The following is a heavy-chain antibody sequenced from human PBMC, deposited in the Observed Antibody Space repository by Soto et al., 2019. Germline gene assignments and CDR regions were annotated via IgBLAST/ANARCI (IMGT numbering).Heavy chain of an antibody. V-gene: IGHV4-34*01. J-gene: IGHJ5*02. Sequence: QVQLQQWGAGLLKPSETLSLTCAVYGGSFSGYYWSWIRQPPGKGLEWIGEINHSGSTNYNPSLKSRVTISVDTSKNQFSLKLSSVTAADTAVYYCARQSDSSSWYWGFGPWGQGTLVTVSS. CDR2: INHSGST. CDR3: ARQSDSSSWYWGFGP. D-gene: IGHD6-13*01. CDR1: GGSFSGYY.